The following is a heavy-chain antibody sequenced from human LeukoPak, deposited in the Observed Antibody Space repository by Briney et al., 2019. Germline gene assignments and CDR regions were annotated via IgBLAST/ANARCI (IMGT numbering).Heavy chain of an antibody. V-gene: IGHV4-34*12. Sequence: PSETLSLTCAVKGVSFSAYSWSWTRQSPGRGLEWIGEIISGGGVIYNPSLESRATISGDTSENQFSLSLTSVTDADTAVYYCARLRCGHTDVICYNYWGLGTLVTVSS. CDR1: GVSFSAYS. CDR3: ARLRCGHTDVICYNY. CDR2: IISGGGV. J-gene: IGHJ4*02. D-gene: IGHD2-21*01.